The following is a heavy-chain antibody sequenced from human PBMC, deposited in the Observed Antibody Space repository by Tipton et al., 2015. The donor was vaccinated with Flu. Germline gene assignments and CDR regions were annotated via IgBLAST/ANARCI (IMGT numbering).Heavy chain of an antibody. CDR3: ASPRVETAIVPSEVVFPI. D-gene: IGHD5-18*01. V-gene: IGHV4-31*03. CDR1: GGSISRSSYY. J-gene: IGHJ3*02. CDR2: ISYSGSP. Sequence: TLSLTCTVSGGSISRSSYYWGWIGQPPGKGLEWIGYISYSGSPDYNPSLKSRVTISLDTAKNQFSLKMNSVTVADTAVYYCASPRVETAIVPSEVVFPIWGQGTLVTVSS.